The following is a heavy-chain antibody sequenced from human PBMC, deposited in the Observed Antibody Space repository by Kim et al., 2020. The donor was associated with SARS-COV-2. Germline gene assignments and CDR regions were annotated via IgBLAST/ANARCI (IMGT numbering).Heavy chain of an antibody. D-gene: IGHD2-8*02. CDR3: AKDIGVLATMSYYYGMDV. V-gene: IGHV3-9*01. Sequence: KGRVTISSDNAKNSLYLQMNSLRAEDTALYYCAKDIGVLATMSYYYGMDVWGQGTTVTVSS. J-gene: IGHJ6*02.